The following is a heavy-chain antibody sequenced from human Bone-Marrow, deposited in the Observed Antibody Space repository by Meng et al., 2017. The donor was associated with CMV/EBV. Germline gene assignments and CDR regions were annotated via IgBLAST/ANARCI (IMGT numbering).Heavy chain of an antibody. D-gene: IGHD6-19*01. J-gene: IGHJ4*02. CDR2: ISSSSSYI. CDR1: GFTFSSYA. V-gene: IGHV3-21*01. CDR3: AREAVAAHYVQY. Sequence: GGSLRLSCAASGFTFSSYAMHWVRQAPGKGLEWVSSISSSSSYIYYADSVKGRFTISRDNAKNSLYLQMNSLRAEDTAVYYCAREAVAAHYVQYWGQGTLVTVSS.